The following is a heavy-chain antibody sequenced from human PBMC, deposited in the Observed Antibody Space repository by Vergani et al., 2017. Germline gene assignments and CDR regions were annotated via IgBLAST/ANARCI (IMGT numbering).Heavy chain of an antibody. Sequence: EVQLVESGGGLVQPGRSLRLSCAASGFTFDDYAMHWVRQGPGKGLEWVSGISWNSGSIGYADSVKGRFTISRDNAKNSLYLQMNSLRAEDTALYYCAKGGWYASAFDIWGQGTMVTVSS. V-gene: IGHV3-9*01. D-gene: IGHD6-19*01. CDR1: GFTFDDYA. CDR3: AKGGWYASAFDI. J-gene: IGHJ3*02. CDR2: ISWNSGSI.